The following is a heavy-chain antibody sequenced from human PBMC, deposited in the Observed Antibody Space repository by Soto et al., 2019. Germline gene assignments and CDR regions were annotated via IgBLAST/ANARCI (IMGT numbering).Heavy chain of an antibody. CDR2: IFWTDDK. V-gene: IGHV2-5*01. CDR1: GFSFSTSGAG. D-gene: IGHD1-26*01. J-gene: IGHJ3*02. Sequence: QITVKESGPTLVTPTQTLTLTCTFSGFSFSTSGAGVGWIRQPPGKALEWLALIFWTDDKRYTPSLNSRLTITKDTSKNPVVLTMSNLDPVDTATYFCAHRRGASTTGGAFDIWCLGTKVTVSS. CDR3: AHRRGASTTGGAFDI.